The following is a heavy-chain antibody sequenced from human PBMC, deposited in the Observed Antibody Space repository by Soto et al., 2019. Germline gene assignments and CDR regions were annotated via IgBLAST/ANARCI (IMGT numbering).Heavy chain of an antibody. CDR1: GYTFTSYA. CDR2: INTNTGNP. Sequence: QVQLVQSGSELKKPGASVKVSCKASGYTFTSYAMNWVRQAPGQGLEWMGWINTNTGNPTYAQGFTGRFVFSLDTSVRTAYVQVCSLKAEDTAVYYCARADPEDFLEWLRLYRGNYGMDVWGRGTTVTVSS. J-gene: IGHJ6*02. V-gene: IGHV7-4-1*01. CDR3: ARADPEDFLEWLRLYRGNYGMDV. D-gene: IGHD3-3*01.